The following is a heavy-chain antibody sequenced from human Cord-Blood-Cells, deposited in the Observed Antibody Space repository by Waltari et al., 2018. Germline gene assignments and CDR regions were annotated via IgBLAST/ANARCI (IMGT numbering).Heavy chain of an antibody. D-gene: IGHD3-3*01. V-gene: IGHV1-58*01. J-gene: IGHJ4*02. CDR2: IVVGSGNT. CDR3: AAEDFWSGYYQFDY. Sequence: QMQLVQSGPEVKKPGTSVTVSCKASGFTFTSSAVQWVRQARGQRLEWIGWIVVGSGNTNYAQKFQERVTITRDMSTSTAYMELSSLRSEDTAVYYCAAEDFWSGYYQFDYWGQGTLVTVSS. CDR1: GFTFTSSA.